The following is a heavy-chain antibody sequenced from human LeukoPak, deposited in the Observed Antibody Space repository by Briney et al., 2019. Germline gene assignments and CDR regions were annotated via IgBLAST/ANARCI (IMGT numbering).Heavy chain of an antibody. CDR2: IYHSGST. D-gene: IGHD3-22*01. V-gene: IGHV4-38-2*02. Sequence: PSETLSLTCTVSGYSISSGYYWGWIRQPPGKGLEWIGSIYHSGSTYYNPSLKSRVTISVDTSKNQFSLKLSSVTAADTAVYYCASFNYYDSSGYSPITAFDIWGQGTMVTVSS. J-gene: IGHJ3*02. CDR1: GYSISSGYY. CDR3: ASFNYYDSSGYSPITAFDI.